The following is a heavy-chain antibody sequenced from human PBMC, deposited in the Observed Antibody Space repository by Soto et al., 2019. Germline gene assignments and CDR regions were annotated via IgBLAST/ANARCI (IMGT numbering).Heavy chain of an antibody. CDR2: ISSSATYI. CDR1: GFNFSTYS. D-gene: IGHD3-22*01. CDR3: ARYGFCSRRSAYSGH. J-gene: IGHJ4*02. V-gene: IGHV3-21*06. Sequence: EVQLVESGGGLVKPGGSLRLSCAASGFNFSTYSLNWVRQAPGKGLEWVSSISSSATYIDYADSVKGRFTISRDNAKSGLLLQTNAPRVEEPGAYYCARYGFCSRRSAYSGHWGQGAPGTV.